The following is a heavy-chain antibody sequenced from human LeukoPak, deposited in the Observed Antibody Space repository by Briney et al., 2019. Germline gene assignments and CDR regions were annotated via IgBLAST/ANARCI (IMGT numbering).Heavy chain of an antibody. V-gene: IGHV3-53*01. D-gene: IGHD1-26*01. CDR2: IYSGGST. Sequence: PGGSLRLSCAASGFTVSSNYMSWVRRAPGKGLEWVSVIYSGGSTYYADSVKGRFTISRDNSKNTLYLQMNSLRAEDTAVYYCAKLSEPYYYYYYGMDVWGQGTTVTVSS. J-gene: IGHJ6*02. CDR3: AKLSEPYYYYYYGMDV. CDR1: GFTVSSNY.